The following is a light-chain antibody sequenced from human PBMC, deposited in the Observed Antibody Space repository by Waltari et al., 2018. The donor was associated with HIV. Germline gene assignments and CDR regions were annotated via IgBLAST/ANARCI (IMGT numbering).Light chain of an antibody. CDR3: QVWDTSTV. V-gene: IGLV3-9*02. CDR2: SDK. Sequence: SYELTQPLLVSVALGQTARITCWGKNIGYKSVHWYQQKTGQAPVLVIYSDKYRPSGIPERFSGSKSGNSATLTITGAQAGDEADYYCQVWDTSTVFGGGTKLTVL. CDR1: NIGYKS. J-gene: IGLJ2*01.